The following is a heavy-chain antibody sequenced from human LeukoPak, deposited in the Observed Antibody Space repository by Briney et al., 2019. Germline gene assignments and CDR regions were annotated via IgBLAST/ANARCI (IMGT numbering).Heavy chain of an antibody. CDR1: GFTVITND. Sequence: GGSLRLSCAASGFTVITNDMTWVRQAPGKGLEWVSVLYSDGNTKYADSVQGGFTISRDTSKNTLYLEINSLSPDDTGVYYCARGVEPLAANALAYWGQGTLVTVSS. CDR3: ARGVEPLAANALAY. CDR2: LYSDGNT. D-gene: IGHD1-14*01. J-gene: IGHJ4*02. V-gene: IGHV3-53*01.